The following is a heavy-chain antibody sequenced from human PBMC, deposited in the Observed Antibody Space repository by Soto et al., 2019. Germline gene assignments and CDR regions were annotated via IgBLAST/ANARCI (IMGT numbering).Heavy chain of an antibody. CDR3: ARQLLEDSSGYYFSYYGMDV. Sequence: QVQLVQSGAEVKKPGSSVKVSCNASGGTFSSCAISWVRQAPGQGLEWMGGIIPIFGTANYAQKFQGRVTITADESTSTAYMELSSLRSEDTAVYYCARQLLEDSSGYYFSYYGMDVWGQGTTVTVSS. J-gene: IGHJ6*02. CDR1: GGTFSSCA. D-gene: IGHD3-22*01. CDR2: IIPIFGTA. V-gene: IGHV1-69*01.